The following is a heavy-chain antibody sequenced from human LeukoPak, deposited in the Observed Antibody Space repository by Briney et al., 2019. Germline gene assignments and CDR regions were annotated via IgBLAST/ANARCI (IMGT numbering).Heavy chain of an antibody. D-gene: IGHD3-10*01. V-gene: IGHV3-23*01. CDR3: AKRFYGSGRAFDY. CDR1: GFTFSSYA. J-gene: IGHJ4*02. Sequence: PGGSLRLSCAASGFTFSSYAMSWVRQAPGKGLEWVSAISGSGGSTYYADSVKGRFTISRDNSKNTVYLQMNSLRAEDTAVYYCAKRFYGSGRAFDYWGQGTLVTVSS. CDR2: ISGSGGST.